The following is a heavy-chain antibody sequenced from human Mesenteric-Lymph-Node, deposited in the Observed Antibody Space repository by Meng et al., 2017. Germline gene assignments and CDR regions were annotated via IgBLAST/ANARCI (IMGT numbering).Heavy chain of an antibody. J-gene: IGHJ4*02. CDR2: IYHSGST. CDR1: VGSISSVYW. D-gene: IGHD5-18*01. CDR3: ARGGYYSFDY. V-gene: IGHV4-4*02. Sequence: LRQDSGQGMVKLSETLSLPCAVSVGSISSVYWWTWVRQSPGKGLEWIGEIYHSGSTNYNPSLKSRVTISVDKSKNQFSLKLTSVTAADTAVYYCARGGYYSFDYWGQGTLVTVSS.